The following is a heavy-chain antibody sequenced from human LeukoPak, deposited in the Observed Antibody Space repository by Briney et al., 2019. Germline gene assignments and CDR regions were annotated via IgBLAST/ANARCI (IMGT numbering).Heavy chain of an antibody. CDR2: INPNSGGT. CDR3: AREGFAYSGYEDY. CDR1: GYTFTGYY. D-gene: IGHD5-12*01. V-gene: IGHV1-2*02. Sequence: ASVKVSCKASGYTFTGYYMHWVRQAPGQGLEWMGWINPNSGGTNYAQKFQGRVTMTRDTSISTAYMELSRLRFDDTAVYYCAREGFAYSGYEDYWGQGTLVTVSS. J-gene: IGHJ4*02.